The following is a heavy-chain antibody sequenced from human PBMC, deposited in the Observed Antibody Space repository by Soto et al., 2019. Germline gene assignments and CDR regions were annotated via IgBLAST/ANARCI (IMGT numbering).Heavy chain of an antibody. CDR3: ARKGSEWEPGHDMIY. CDR2: INAGNGNT. J-gene: IGHJ4*02. V-gene: IGHV1-3*01. CDR1: GYTFTSYA. Sequence: QVQLVQSGAEVKKPGASVKVSCKASGYTFTSYAMHWVRQAPGQRLEWMGWINAGNGNTKYSQKFQGRVTITRDTSASTAYMELSSLRSEDTAVYYCARKGSEWEPGHDMIYWGQGTLVTVSS. D-gene: IGHD1-26*01.